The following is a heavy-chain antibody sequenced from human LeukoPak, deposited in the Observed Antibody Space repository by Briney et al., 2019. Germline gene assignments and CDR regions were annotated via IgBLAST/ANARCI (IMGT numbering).Heavy chain of an antibody. CDR3: ARERGDYVPDAFDI. D-gene: IGHD4-17*01. Sequence: GGSLRLSCAASGFTFSSYDMTWVRQAPGRGLEWVSSIRPSGDNTYYGDSVKGRFTISRDNAKNSLYLQMNSLRAEDTAVYYCARERGDYVPDAFDIWGQGTMVTVSS. CDR1: GFTFSSYD. CDR2: IRPSGDNT. V-gene: IGHV3-23*01. J-gene: IGHJ3*02.